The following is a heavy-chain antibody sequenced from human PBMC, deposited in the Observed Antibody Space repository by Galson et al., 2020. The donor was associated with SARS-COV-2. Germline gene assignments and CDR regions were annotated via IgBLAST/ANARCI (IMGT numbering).Heavy chain of an antibody. J-gene: IGHJ4*02. Sequence: SETLSLTCAVYGGSFSGYYWSWIRQPPGKGLEWIGEINHSGSTNYNPSLKSRVTISVDTSKNQFSLKLSSVTAADTAVYYCARLGPGSGSPKWGQGTLVTVSS. D-gene: IGHD1-26*01. CDR1: GGSFSGYY. CDR2: INHSGST. V-gene: IGHV4-34*01. CDR3: ARLGPGSGSPK.